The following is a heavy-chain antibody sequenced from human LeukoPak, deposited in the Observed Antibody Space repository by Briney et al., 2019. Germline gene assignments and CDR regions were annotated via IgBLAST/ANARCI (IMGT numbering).Heavy chain of an antibody. J-gene: IGHJ3*02. CDR1: GFTFSSYV. D-gene: IGHD3-22*01. CDR3: ARPPWGYSDSSSYYLDAFDI. V-gene: IGHV3-30*03. Sequence: PGGSLRLSCAASGFTFSSYVMHWVRQARDKGLEWVAVISHDGSYKYYQDSVKGRFTISRDNSKNTLYLQMNSLRAEDTAVYYCARPPWGYSDSSSYYLDAFDIWGQGTVVTVSS. CDR2: ISHDGSYK.